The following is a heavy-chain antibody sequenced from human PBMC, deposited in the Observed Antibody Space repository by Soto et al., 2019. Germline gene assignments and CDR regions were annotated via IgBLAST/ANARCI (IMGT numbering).Heavy chain of an antibody. J-gene: IGHJ6*02. CDR3: ARPEIPTRRGAYSSGWYSPSGYYNYGIDV. Sequence: HGESLKISCKGSGYIFSIYWIGWVRQVPGKGLEWMGIIYPGDSDTRYNPSFQGQVTISVDKSTSTAYLRWNSLKASDTAIYYCARPEIPTRRGAYSSGWYSPSGYYNYGIDVWGQGTKVTVSS. CDR2: IYPGDSDT. D-gene: IGHD6-19*01. CDR1: GYIFSIYW. V-gene: IGHV5-51*01.